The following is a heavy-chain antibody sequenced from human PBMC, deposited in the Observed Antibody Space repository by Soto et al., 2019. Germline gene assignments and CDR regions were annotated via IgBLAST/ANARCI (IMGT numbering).Heavy chain of an antibody. CDR1: GFTFSSYG. CDR3: AKEYCSGGSCYYLDY. Sequence: QVQLVESGGGVVQPGRSLRLSCAASGFTFSSYGMHWVRQAPGKGLEWVAVISYDGSIKYYADSVKGRFTISRDNSKNTLYLQMNSLRAEDTAVYYCAKEYCSGGSCYYLDYWGQGTLVTVSS. V-gene: IGHV3-30*18. CDR2: ISYDGSIK. D-gene: IGHD2-15*01. J-gene: IGHJ4*02.